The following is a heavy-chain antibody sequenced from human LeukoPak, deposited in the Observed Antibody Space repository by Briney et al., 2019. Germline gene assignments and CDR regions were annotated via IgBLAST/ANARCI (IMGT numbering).Heavy chain of an antibody. Sequence: PSETLSLTCTVSGGSVSSGSYYWSWIRQPPGKGLEWIGYIYYSGSTNYNPSLKSRVTISVDTSKNQFSLKLSSVTAADTAVYYCARDEYYYDSSGYYYYGMDVWGQGTTVTVSS. CDR1: GGSVSSGSYY. J-gene: IGHJ6*02. V-gene: IGHV4-61*01. D-gene: IGHD3-22*01. CDR3: ARDEYYYDSSGYYYYGMDV. CDR2: IYYSGST.